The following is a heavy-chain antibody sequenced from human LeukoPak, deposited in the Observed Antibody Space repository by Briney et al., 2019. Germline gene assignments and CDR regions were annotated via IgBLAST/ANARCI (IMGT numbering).Heavy chain of an antibody. CDR3: AREETRILFSFDP. D-gene: IGHD2-15*01. V-gene: IGHV3-74*01. CDR1: GITFSTYW. Sequence: GGSLRLSCAASGITFSTYWMNWVRQAPGKGLVWVSRINSNGSSTNYADSVKGRFTISRDNAKNTVYLQMNSLRAEDTAVYYCAREETRILFSFDPWGQGTLVTVSS. J-gene: IGHJ5*02. CDR2: INSNGSST.